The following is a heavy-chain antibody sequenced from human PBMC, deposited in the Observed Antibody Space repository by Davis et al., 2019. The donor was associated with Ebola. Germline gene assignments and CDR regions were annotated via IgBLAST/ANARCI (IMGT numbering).Heavy chain of an antibody. D-gene: IGHD6-19*01. V-gene: IGHV4-39*07. CDR1: GGSIKSNTYP. CDR3: ARAASGYGSSGYIGNTWFDP. J-gene: IGHJ5*02. CDR2: VHYSGRI. Sequence: SETLSLTCTVSGGSIKSNTYPWAWIRQSPQTGLEWIGSVHYSGRIDYHPSLESRITISIDSSKNQFSLRLTSLTAADTATYFCARAASGYGSSGYIGNTWFDPWGQGALVIVSS.